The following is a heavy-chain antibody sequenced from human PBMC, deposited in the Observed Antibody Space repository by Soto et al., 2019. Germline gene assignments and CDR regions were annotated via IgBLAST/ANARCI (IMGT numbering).Heavy chain of an antibody. CDR3: ARVKATLYRHYYFDY. Sequence: PSETLSLTCSVSGGTINSGDYFWSWTRQPPGKGLEWMGSIFYTGSTYYSPSLKSRASMSVDTSKDLFSRRLRSLTAADTAVYFCARVKATLYRHYYFDYWGEGTPVTVSS. CDR1: GGTINSGDYF. V-gene: IGHV4-30-4*01. J-gene: IGHJ4*02. CDR2: IFYTGST. D-gene: IGHD5-12*01.